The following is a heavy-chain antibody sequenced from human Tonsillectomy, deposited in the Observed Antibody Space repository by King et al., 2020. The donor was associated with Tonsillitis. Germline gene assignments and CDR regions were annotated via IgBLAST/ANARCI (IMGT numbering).Heavy chain of an antibody. D-gene: IGHD2-8*01. J-gene: IGHJ3*02. CDR1: GFTFGDDG. Sequence: VQLVESGGGVVQPGGSLRLSCAASGFTFGDDGMHWVRQAPGKGLEWVAYIRYDGSYKKYVNSVKGGFTISRDKRKNTLYLQMSSLRAEDTSAYYCSKNAPSISYCKDDVFDIWGQGTLVTVSS. V-gene: IGHV3-30*02. CDR2: IRYDGSYK. CDR3: SKNAPSISYCKDDVFDI.